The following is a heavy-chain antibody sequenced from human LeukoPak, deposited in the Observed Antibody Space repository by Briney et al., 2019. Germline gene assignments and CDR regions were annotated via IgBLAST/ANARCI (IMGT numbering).Heavy chain of an antibody. J-gene: IGHJ4*02. Sequence: GGSLRLSCAASGFTFSSSGMHWVRQAPGKGLEWVAFIRYDATNKYYVDSVKGRFTISRDNAKNSLYLQMNSLRAEDTAVYYCARGMEGYYSDYWGQGTLVTVSS. CDR1: GFTFSSSG. CDR3: ARGMEGYYSDY. V-gene: IGHV3-30*02. D-gene: IGHD6-13*01. CDR2: IRYDATNK.